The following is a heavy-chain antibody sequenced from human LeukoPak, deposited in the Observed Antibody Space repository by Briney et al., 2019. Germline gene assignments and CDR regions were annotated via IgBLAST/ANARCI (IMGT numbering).Heavy chain of an antibody. V-gene: IGHV3-23*01. CDR2: ISGSGGST. J-gene: IGHJ4*02. CDR1: GFTLSSYA. Sequence: AGGSLRLSCAASGFTLSSYAMSWVRQAPGKGLEWVSAISGSGGSTYYADSVKGRFTISRDNSKNTLYLQMNSLRAEDTAVYYCAEAVSSKDYFDYWGQGTLVTVSS. CDR3: AEAVSSKDYFDY. D-gene: IGHD6-6*01.